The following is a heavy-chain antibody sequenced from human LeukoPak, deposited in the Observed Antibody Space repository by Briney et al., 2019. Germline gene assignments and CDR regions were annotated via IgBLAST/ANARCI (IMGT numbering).Heavy chain of an antibody. CDR3: ARDQSVRLLQTSSTYFKHVFAI. Sequence: ASMKVSCKTSAYTFTNYGISWVRQAPGLGLEWMGWISAYNGNTNYAQKVQGRVTMTTDTSTSTAYMELRSLRFDDTAVYYCARDQSVRLLQTSSTYFKHVFAIWGQGSMVTVSS. D-gene: IGHD6-13*01. J-gene: IGHJ3*02. CDR2: ISAYNGNT. CDR1: AYTFTNYG. V-gene: IGHV1-18*01.